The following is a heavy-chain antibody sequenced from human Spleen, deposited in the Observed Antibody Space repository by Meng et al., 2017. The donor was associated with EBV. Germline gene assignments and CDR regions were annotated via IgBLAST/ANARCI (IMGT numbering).Heavy chain of an antibody. J-gene: IGHJ4*02. CDR1: GGSISVFYY. CDR3: ARPFPSIVSPRLDTFGD. Sequence: LQESGPGLVKPSVNRPLPPPVFGGSISVFYYWGGIGQPPGRGLEWIGSVHYSGSTYYSPSLKSRITVSVDTSKNQFSLRLTSVTAADTAVYYCARPFPSIVSPRLDTFGDWGQGTLVTVSS. CDR2: VHYSGST. D-gene: IGHD5/OR15-5a*01. V-gene: IGHV4-39*01.